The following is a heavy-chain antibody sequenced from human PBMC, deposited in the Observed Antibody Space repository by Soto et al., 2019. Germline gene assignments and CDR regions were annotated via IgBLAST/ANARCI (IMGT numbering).Heavy chain of an antibody. D-gene: IGHD5-12*01. CDR3: AKDQEDGYKEFDY. V-gene: IGHV3-30*18. Sequence: QVQLVESGGGVVQPGRSLRLSCAASGFTFSHYGMHWVRQAPGKGLEWVAIISYDGSTKYYADSLKGRFTISRDNSKHTLYLQMNSLRADDTAVYYCAKDQEDGYKEFDYWGQGTLVTVAS. CDR1: GFTFSHYG. CDR2: ISYDGSTK. J-gene: IGHJ4*02.